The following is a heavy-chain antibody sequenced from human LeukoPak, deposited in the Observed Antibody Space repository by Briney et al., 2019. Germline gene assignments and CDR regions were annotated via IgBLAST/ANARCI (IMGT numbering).Heavy chain of an antibody. CDR2: IYSSGST. CDR3: VRDQYYYDSSGYYLLDL. D-gene: IGHD3-22*01. Sequence: PSETLSLTCTVSGGSISDYYWSWIRQPAGKGLEWIGRIYSSGSTYYSPSLNSRVTMSIDTSKNQFSLKLTSVTAADTAVYYCVRDQYYYDSSGYYLLDLWGQGTLVTVSS. V-gene: IGHV4-4*07. CDR1: GGSISDYY. J-gene: IGHJ4*02.